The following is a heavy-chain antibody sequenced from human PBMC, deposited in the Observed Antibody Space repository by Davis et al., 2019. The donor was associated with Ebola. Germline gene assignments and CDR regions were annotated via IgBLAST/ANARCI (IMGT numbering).Heavy chain of an antibody. V-gene: IGHV1-18*01. CDR2: ISPYNGNP. D-gene: IGHD3-16*02. Sequence: ASVKVSCKASGYTFTSYTISWVRQAPGQGLEWMGWISPYNGNPNYIQKLQGRVTMTTDTSTTTAYMELRSLRSDDTAIYYCARADDRSSLDAFDFWGQGTLVTVSS. CDR3: ARADDRSSLDAFDF. J-gene: IGHJ3*01. CDR1: GYTFTSYT.